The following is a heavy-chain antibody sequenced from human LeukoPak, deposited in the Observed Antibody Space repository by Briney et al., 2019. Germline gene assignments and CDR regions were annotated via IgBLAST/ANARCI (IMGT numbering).Heavy chain of an antibody. CDR1: GGSISSYY. J-gene: IGHJ5*02. V-gene: IGHV4-59*01. Sequence: SETLSLTCTVSGGSISSYYWSWIRQPPGKGLEWIGYIYYSGSTNYNPSLKSRVTISVDTSKNQFSLKPSSVTAADTAVYYCAREIVVPAATNWFDPWGQGTLVTVSS. CDR2: IYYSGST. CDR3: AREIVVPAATNWFDP. D-gene: IGHD2-2*01.